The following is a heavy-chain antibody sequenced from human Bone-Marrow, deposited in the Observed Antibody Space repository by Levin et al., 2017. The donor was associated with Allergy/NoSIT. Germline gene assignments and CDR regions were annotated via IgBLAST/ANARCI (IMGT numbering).Heavy chain of an antibody. CDR3: AREEMTTIDY. CDR2: INYSGTT. D-gene: IGHD5-24*01. J-gene: IGHJ4*02. Sequence: TSETLSLTCAVYGESFSDYYWSWIRQPPGKGLEWIGEINYSGTTNCNPSLKSRVTISIDTSKSHFFLNLTSVTAADTAMDYCAREEMTTIDYWGQGTLVTVSS. V-gene: IGHV4-34*01. CDR1: GESFSDYY.